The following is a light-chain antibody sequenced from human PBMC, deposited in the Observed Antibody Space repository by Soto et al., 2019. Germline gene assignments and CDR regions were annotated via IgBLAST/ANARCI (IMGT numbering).Light chain of an antibody. Sequence: EIVLTQSPGTLSLSPGERATLSCRTSQSVNSAHLAWYRQRPGQTPSLLIYAASKRAAGTPDRFSGGGTGTDFTLTIIRLEPEDFAMYFCQHYGWSPQFGQGTKLES. CDR1: QSVNSAH. CDR3: QHYGWSPQ. CDR2: AAS. J-gene: IGKJ2*01. V-gene: IGKV3-20*01.